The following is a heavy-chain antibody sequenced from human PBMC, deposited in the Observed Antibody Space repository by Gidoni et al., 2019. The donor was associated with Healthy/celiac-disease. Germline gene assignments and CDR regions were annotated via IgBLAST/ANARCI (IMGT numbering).Heavy chain of an antibody. Sequence: EVQLVESGGGWVQPGGSLRLSCAASGFTFGSYAMSWVRQAPGKGLEWFSGSSGSGGSTYYAYSVKGRFTISRDNSKNTLYLQMNSLRAEDTAVYYCALAAGLGGYWGQGTLVTVSS. V-gene: IGHV3-23*04. CDR1: GFTFGSYA. D-gene: IGHD3-16*01. CDR3: ALAAGLGGY. CDR2: SSGSGGST. J-gene: IGHJ4*02.